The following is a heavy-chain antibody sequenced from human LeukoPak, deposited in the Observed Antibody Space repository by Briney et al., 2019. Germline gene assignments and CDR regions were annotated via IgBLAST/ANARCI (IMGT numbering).Heavy chain of an antibody. V-gene: IGHV3-23*01. CDR1: GFTFSSCA. CDR2: IISSGGIT. Sequence: GGSLRLSCAASGFTFSSCAMSWVRQIPGKGLEWVSAIISSGGITYYADSVKGRSTISRDNSKNTLYLQMNSLRAEDTAIYYCAKAIRGYSYGLTDYWGQGTLVTVSS. J-gene: IGHJ4*02. D-gene: IGHD5-18*01. CDR3: AKAIRGYSYGLTDY.